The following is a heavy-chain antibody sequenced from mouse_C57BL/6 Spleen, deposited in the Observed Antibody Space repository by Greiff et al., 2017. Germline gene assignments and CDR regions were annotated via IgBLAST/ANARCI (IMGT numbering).Heavy chain of an antibody. D-gene: IGHD2-4*01. Sequence: QVQLQQPGAELVKPGASVKMSCKASGYTFTSYWITWVKQRPGQGLEWIGDIYPGSGSTNYNEKFKRKAKLTVDTSSSTAYLQLSYLTSEDSAVYYCARYAGLRRIAYWGQGTLVTVSA. CDR1: GYTFTSYW. J-gene: IGHJ3*01. CDR3: ARYAGLRRIAY. V-gene: IGHV1-55*01. CDR2: IYPGSGST.